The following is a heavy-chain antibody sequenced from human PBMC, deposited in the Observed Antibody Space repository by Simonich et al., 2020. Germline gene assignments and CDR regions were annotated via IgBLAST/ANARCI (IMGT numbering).Heavy chain of an antibody. CDR1: GFSLSNARMG. J-gene: IGHJ4*02. D-gene: IGHD3-9*01. CDR2: IFSNDEK. Sequence: QVTLKESGPVLVKPTETLTLTCTVSGFSLSNARMGVSWTRQPPGKALEWLAHIFSNDEKSYSTSLKSRLTIAKDTSKSQVVLTMTNMDPVDTATYYCARDYDILTGYYTFDYWGQGTLVTVSS. V-gene: IGHV2-26*02. CDR3: ARDYDILTGYYTFDY.